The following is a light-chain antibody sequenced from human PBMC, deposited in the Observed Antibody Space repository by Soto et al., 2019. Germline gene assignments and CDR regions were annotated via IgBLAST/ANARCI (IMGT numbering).Light chain of an antibody. J-gene: IGKJ1*01. Sequence: DIQMTQSPSTLSASLGDRVTITCRAGQTISSYLNWYQQKPGKAPKLLIYAASSLQSGVPSRFSGSGSGTDFTLTISSLQPEDFATYYCQQSYSTPWTFGQGTKVDIK. CDR1: QTISSY. CDR2: AAS. V-gene: IGKV1-39*01. CDR3: QQSYSTPWT.